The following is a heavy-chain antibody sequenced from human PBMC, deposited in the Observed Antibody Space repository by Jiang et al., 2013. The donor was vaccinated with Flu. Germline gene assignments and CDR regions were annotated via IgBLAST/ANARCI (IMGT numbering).Heavy chain of an antibody. CDR1: GYTFTAYS. D-gene: IGHD6-19*01. CDR2: INTDSGNT. Sequence: GAEVKKPGASVKVSCKASGYTFTAYSIHWIRQAPGHGLEWMGLINTDSGNTQYSQRFQGRVTFTRDTSASATYMDLRSLKSEDTAVYYCARSPVAGVGDYWGQGTLVTVSS. CDR3: ARSPVAGVGDY. V-gene: IGHV1-3*04. J-gene: IGHJ4*02.